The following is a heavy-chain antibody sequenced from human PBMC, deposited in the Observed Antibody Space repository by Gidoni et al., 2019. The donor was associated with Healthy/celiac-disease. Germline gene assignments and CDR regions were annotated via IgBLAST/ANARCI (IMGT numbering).Heavy chain of an antibody. D-gene: IGHD1-26*01. CDR3: AKGGRSHRFDY. J-gene: IGHJ4*02. CDR1: GFTFDDYA. CDR2: ISWNSGSI. V-gene: IGHV3-9*01. Sequence: EVQLVESGGGLVQPGRSLRLSCAASGFTFDDYAMHWVRQAPGKGLEWVSGISWNSGSIGYADSVKGRFTISRDNAKNSLYLQMNSLRAEDTALYYCAKGGRSHRFDYWGQGTLVTVSS.